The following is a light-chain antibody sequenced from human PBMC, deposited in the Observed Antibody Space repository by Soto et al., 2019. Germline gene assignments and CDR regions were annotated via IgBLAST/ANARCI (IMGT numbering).Light chain of an antibody. Sequence: EIVLTQSPATVSLSPLEIATLSFVASQSVTSNYLAWYQQKPGQAPRLLIFGASIRVTGIPDRFIGSGSGTDFTLTISRLEPEDFAVYYCQHYVTSLTTFGQGTKVDIK. CDR3: QHYVTSLTT. CDR1: QSVTSNY. V-gene: IGKV3-20*01. J-gene: IGKJ1*01. CDR2: GAS.